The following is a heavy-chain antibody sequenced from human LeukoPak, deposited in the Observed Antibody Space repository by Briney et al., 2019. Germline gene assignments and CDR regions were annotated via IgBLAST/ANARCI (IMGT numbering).Heavy chain of an antibody. CDR1: GFTFSSYA. CDR3: ARPSNSGNYFNAFDI. J-gene: IGHJ3*02. CDR2: ISGSGGST. V-gene: IGHV3-23*01. Sequence: RAGGSLRLSCAASGFTFSSYAMSWVRQAPGKGLEWVSAISGSGGSTYYADSVKGRFTISRDNSKNTLYLQMNSLRAEDTAVYYCARPSNSGNYFNAFDIWGQGTIVTVSS. D-gene: IGHD3-10*01.